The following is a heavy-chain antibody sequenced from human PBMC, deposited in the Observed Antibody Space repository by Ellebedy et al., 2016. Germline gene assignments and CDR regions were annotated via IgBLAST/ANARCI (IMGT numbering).Heavy chain of an antibody. J-gene: IGHJ4*02. CDR2: ITGSRGLT. V-gene: IGHV3-23*01. CDR3: AKGRREYGDLSHDY. Sequence: GESLKISCAASGFTFSDCAMSWVRQAPGEGLEWVSTITGSRGLTYYADSVKGRLTISRDNSKNTLYLQMNSLTAEDTAVYYCAKGRREYGDLSHDYWGQGILVTVSS. D-gene: IGHD4-17*01. CDR1: GFTFSDCA.